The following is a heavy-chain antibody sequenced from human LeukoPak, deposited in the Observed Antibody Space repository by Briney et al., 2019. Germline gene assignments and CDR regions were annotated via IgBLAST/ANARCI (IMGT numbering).Heavy chain of an antibody. D-gene: IGHD2-2*02. CDR1: GFAFSTYA. CDR3: AKAGCSSARCYTNY. CDR2: ISYNGSEI. Sequence: GGSLRLSCAASGFAFSTYAMHWVRQAPGKGLEWVAVISYNGSEIYYGDSVKGRFTISRDNSKNTLYLQMNRLRVEDTAVYHCAKAGCSSARCYTNYWGQGTSVTVS. J-gene: IGHJ4*02. V-gene: IGHV3-30*18.